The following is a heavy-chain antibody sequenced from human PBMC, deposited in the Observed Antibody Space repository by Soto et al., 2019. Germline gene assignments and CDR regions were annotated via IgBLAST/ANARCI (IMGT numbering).Heavy chain of an antibody. Sequence: SETLSLTCTVSGGSISSYYWSWIRQPPGKGLEWIGYIYYSGSTNYNPSLKSRVTISVDTSKNQFSLKLISVTAADTAVYYCASSGGEDYYYYGMDVWGQGTTVTVSS. CDR3: ASSGGEDYYYYGMDV. J-gene: IGHJ6*02. V-gene: IGHV4-59*01. D-gene: IGHD2-21*01. CDR2: IYYSGST. CDR1: GGSISSYY.